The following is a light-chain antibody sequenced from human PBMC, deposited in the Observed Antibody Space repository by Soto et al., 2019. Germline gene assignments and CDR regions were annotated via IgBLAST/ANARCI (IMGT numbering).Light chain of an antibody. CDR1: QSISSY. Sequence: DIQMTQSPSSLSASVGDRVSITCRASQSISSYLNWYQQRPGKAPHLLIYAASSLQSGVPSRFSGSGSGTDFTLSISSLQPDDLATYYCQQYSGYSGTFGQGTKVDIK. V-gene: IGKV1-39*01. J-gene: IGKJ1*01. CDR3: QQYSGYSGT. CDR2: AAS.